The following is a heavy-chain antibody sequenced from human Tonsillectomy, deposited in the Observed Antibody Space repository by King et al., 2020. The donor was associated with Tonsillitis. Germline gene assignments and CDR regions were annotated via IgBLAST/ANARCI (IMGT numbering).Heavy chain of an antibody. V-gene: IGHV4-39*02. J-gene: IGHJ6*02. Sequence: QLQESGPGLVKPSETLSLTCTVSGGSISSSSYYWGWIRQPPGKGLEWIGSIYYSGSTYYNPSLKRRVTISVDTSKNQFSLKLSSVTAADTAVYYCARDYSNYENYYYYGMDVWGQGTTVTVSS. CDR1: GGSISSSSYY. CDR2: IYYSGST. D-gene: IGHD4-11*01. CDR3: ARDYSNYENYYYYGMDV.